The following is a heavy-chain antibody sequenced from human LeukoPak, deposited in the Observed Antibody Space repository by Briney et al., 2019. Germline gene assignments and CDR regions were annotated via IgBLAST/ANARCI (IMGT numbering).Heavy chain of an antibody. D-gene: IGHD5-18*01. Sequence: SETLSLTRAVYGGSFSGYYWSWIRQPPGKGLEWIGEINHSGSTNYNPSLKSRVTISVDTSKNQFPLKLSSVTAADTAVYYCARGGYRVYGMDVWGKGTTVTVSS. CDR2: INHSGST. V-gene: IGHV4-34*01. CDR1: GGSFSGYY. CDR3: ARGGYRVYGMDV. J-gene: IGHJ6*04.